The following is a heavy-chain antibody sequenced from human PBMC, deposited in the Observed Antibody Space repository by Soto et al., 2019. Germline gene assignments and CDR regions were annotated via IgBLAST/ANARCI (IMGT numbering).Heavy chain of an antibody. Sequence: QVQLQESGPGLVKPSQTLSLTCTVSGGSISSGGYYWSWIRQHPGKGLEWIGYIYYSGSTYYNPYLKRRVTIAVDTSKNQCSLKLSSVTAADTAVYYCARGLGYSYGIDAFDIWGQGTMVTVSS. D-gene: IGHD5-18*01. J-gene: IGHJ3*02. CDR2: IYYSGST. V-gene: IGHV4-31*03. CDR3: ARGLGYSYGIDAFDI. CDR1: GGSISSGGYY.